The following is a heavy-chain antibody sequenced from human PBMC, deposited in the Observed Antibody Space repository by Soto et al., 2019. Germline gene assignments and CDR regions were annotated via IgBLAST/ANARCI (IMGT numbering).Heavy chain of an antibody. CDR3: ASDGYYYDSSGYYYADNREYFQH. CDR1: GFTFSSYS. D-gene: IGHD3-22*01. J-gene: IGHJ1*01. CDR2: ISSSSSYI. V-gene: IGHV3-21*01. Sequence: GGSLRLSCAASGFTFSSYSMNWVRQAPGKGLEWVSSISSSSSYIYYADSVKGRFTISRDNAKNSLYLQMNSLRAEDTAVYYCASDGYYYDSSGYYYADNREYFQHWGQGTLVTVSS.